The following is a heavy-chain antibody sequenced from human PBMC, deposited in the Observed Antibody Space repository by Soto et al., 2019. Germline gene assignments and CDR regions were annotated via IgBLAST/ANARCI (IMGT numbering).Heavy chain of an antibody. J-gene: IGHJ4*02. D-gene: IGHD5-12*01. Sequence: VQLVESGGGLVQPGGSLRLSCSASGFTFSSYAMHWVRQAPGKGLEYVSAISSNGGSTYYADSVKGRFTISRDNSKNTLYLQMSSLRPEDTAVYYCVKDVGGYSGYAFDYWGQGTLVTVSS. V-gene: IGHV3-64D*06. CDR3: VKDVGGYSGYAFDY. CDR2: ISSNGGST. CDR1: GFTFSSYA.